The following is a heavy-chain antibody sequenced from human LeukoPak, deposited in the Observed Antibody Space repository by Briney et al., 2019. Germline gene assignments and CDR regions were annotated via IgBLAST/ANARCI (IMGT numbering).Heavy chain of an antibody. Sequence: GRSLRLSCAASGFTFSSFAMHWVRQAPGRGREWVPAIAYDGINKYYADSVKGRFTISRDNSKYTMYMQMNRLRAEDTALYYCSKTPGDCSATSCPGADWGQGTLVTVSS. V-gene: IGHV3-30*18. CDR2: IAYDGINK. CDR3: SKTPGDCSATSCPGAD. CDR1: GFTFSSFA. D-gene: IGHD2-2*01. J-gene: IGHJ4*02.